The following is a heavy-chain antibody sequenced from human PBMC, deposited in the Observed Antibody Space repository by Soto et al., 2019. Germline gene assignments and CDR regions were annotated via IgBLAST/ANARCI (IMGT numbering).Heavy chain of an antibody. V-gene: IGHV3-23*01. Sequence: EVQLLESGGGLVQPGGSLRLSCAASDFTFDSYAMSWVRQAPGKGLEWVSAIRASGTSTYYADSVKGRFTISRHNSKNTLNRKMSSLRAEYTAVYCYANRRDYGDYATALSYGYLDLWARGTLVTVSS. D-gene: IGHD4-17*01. CDR2: IRASGTST. CDR1: DFTFDSYA. CDR3: ANRRDYGDYATALSYGYLDL. J-gene: IGHJ2*01.